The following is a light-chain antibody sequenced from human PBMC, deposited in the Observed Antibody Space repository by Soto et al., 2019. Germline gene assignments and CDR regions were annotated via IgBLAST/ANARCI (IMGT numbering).Light chain of an antibody. CDR1: SSNIGTNT. CDR2: NNN. Sequence: QSVLTQPPSASGTPGQRVTISCSGGSSNIGTNTVNWYLQLPGTAPKLLMYNNNQRPSGVPERFSGSKSGTSASLAIGGLQSEDEADYYCAAWDDSMDGFYVFGSGTKVTVL. J-gene: IGLJ1*01. CDR3: AAWDDSMDGFYV. V-gene: IGLV1-44*01.